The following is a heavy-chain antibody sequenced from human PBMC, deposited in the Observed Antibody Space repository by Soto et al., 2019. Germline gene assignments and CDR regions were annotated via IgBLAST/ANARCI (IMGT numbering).Heavy chain of an antibody. Sequence: QLQLQESGPGLVKPSETLSLTCTVSGGSISSSSYYWGWIRQPPGKGLEWIGSIYYSGSTYYNPSFKRRVTISVDTSKNQFSLKLRSVTAADTAVYYCARVAYYYDSSGRRSSWFDPWGQGTLVTVSS. J-gene: IGHJ5*02. CDR3: ARVAYYYDSSGRRSSWFDP. CDR2: IYYSGST. D-gene: IGHD3-22*01. V-gene: IGHV4-39*01. CDR1: GGSISSSSYY.